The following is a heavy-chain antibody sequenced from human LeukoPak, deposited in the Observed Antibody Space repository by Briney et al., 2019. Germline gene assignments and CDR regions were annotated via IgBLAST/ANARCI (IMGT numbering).Heavy chain of an antibody. CDR3: AREDGYDILTGHPLGAFDI. D-gene: IGHD3-9*01. CDR2: INPNSGGT. J-gene: IGHJ3*02. V-gene: IGHV1-2*04. Sequence: ASVKVSCKASGYTFTGYYMHWVRQAPGQGLEWMGWINPNSGGTNYAQKFQGWVTMTRDTSISTAYMELSRLRSDDTAVYYCAREDGYDILTGHPLGAFDIWGQGTMVTVSS. CDR1: GYTFTGYY.